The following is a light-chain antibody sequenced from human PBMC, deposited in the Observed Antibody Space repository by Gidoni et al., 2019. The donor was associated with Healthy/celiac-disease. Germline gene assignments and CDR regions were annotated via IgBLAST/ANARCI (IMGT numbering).Light chain of an antibody. J-gene: IGLJ2*01. Sequence: QPVLTQPPSVSAAPGQQVTISCSGSSSNIGNNYVSWYQQLPGTAPKLLIYENNKRPSGIPDRFSGSKSGTSATLGITGLQTGDEADYYCGTWDSSLSAGGVVFGGGTKLTVL. CDR1: SSNIGNNY. CDR2: ENN. V-gene: IGLV1-51*02. CDR3: GTWDSSLSAGGVV.